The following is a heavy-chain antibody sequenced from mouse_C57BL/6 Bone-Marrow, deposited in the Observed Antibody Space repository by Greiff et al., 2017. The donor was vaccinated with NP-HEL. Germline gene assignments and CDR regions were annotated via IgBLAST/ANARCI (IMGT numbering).Heavy chain of an antibody. CDR2: IYPGDGDT. V-gene: IGHV1-80*01. CDR1: GYEFSNYW. J-gene: IGHJ3*01. CDR3: TRGAY. Sequence: VQLQESGAELVKPGASVKISCKASGYEFSNYWMNWVKQRPGKGLEWIGQIYPGDGDTNYNGKFKDKATLTADKSSSTAYMQLSRLTSEDSAVSFCTRGAYWGQGTLVTVSA.